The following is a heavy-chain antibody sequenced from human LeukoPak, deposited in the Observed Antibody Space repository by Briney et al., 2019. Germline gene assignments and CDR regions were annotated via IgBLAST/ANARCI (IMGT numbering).Heavy chain of an antibody. J-gene: IGHJ4*02. Sequence: PSETLSLTCTVSGGSTSSSSYYWCWIRQPPGKGLEWIGSLYYSGSTYYDPSLKSRVTISVDTSKNQFSLKLSSVTAADTAVYYCARLSGSYWPAGYWGQGTLVTVSS. CDR1: GGSTSSSSYY. CDR2: LYYSGST. V-gene: IGHV4-39*01. CDR3: ARLSGSYWPAGY. D-gene: IGHD1-26*01.